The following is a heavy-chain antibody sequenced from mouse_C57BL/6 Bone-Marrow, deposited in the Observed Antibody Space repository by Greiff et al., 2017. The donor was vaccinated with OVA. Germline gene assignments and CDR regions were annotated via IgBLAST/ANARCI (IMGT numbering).Heavy chain of an antibody. CDR3: AREGDYYGSSPFDY. V-gene: IGHV1-55*01. Sequence: QVQLQQSGAELVKPGASVKMSCKASGYTFTSYWITWVKQRPGQGLEWIGDIYPGSGSTNYNEKFKSKATLTVYTYSSTAYLQLISLTSENSAVYYCAREGDYYGSSPFDYWGQGTTLTVSS. J-gene: IGHJ2*01. D-gene: IGHD1-1*01. CDR1: GYTFTSYW. CDR2: IYPGSGST.